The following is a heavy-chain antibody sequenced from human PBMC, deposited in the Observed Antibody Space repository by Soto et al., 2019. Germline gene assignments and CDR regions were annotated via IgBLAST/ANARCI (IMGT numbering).Heavy chain of an antibody. CDR2: INHSGST. D-gene: IGHD1-26*01. J-gene: IGHJ4*02. Sequence: PSETLSLTCAVYGGSFSGYYWSWIRQPPGKGLEWIGEINHSGSTNYNPSLKSRVTISVDTSKNQFSLKLSSVTAAGTAVYYCARVPIVGATGTDYWGQGTLVTVSS. CDR1: GGSFSGYY. V-gene: IGHV4-34*01. CDR3: ARVPIVGATGTDY.